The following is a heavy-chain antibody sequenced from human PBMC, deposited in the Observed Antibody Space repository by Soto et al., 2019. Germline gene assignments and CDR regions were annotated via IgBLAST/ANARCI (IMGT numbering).Heavy chain of an antibody. Sequence: SETLSLTCNVSGGPIKSGDYYWNWIRQPPGRGLEWIGYVFYSGATNYSPSLKSRAAISMDTSKNQFSLSLTSVTAADTAVYYCARAGFSYGHLLFWGQGIRVTVSS. CDR3: ARAGFSYGHLLF. V-gene: IGHV4-30-4*01. D-gene: IGHD3-10*01. CDR2: VFYSGAT. J-gene: IGHJ4*02. CDR1: GGPIKSGDYY.